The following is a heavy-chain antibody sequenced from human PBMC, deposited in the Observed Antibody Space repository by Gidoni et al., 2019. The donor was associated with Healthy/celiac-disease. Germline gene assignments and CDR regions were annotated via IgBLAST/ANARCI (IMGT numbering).Heavy chain of an antibody. V-gene: IGHV3-48*01. D-gene: IGHD3-16*01. CDR1: GFTFSSYS. CDR2: ISSSSSTI. J-gene: IGHJ4*02. CDR3: ARIGWGALYYFDY. Sequence: EVQLVASGGGLVQPGGSLRLSCAASGFTFSSYSMNWVRQAPGKGLEWVSYISSSSSTIYYADSVKGRFTISRDNAKNSLYLQMNSLRAEDTAVYYCARIGWGALYYFDYWGQGTLVTVSS.